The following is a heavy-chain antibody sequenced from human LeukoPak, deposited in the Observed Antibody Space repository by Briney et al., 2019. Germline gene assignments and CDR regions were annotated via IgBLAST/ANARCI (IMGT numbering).Heavy chain of an antibody. V-gene: IGHV4-59*08. D-gene: IGHD6-6*01. Sequence: KPSETLSLTCTVSGGSISSYYWSWIRQPPGKGLEWIGYIYYSGSTYYNPSLKSRVTISVDTSKNQFSLKLSSVTAADTAVYYCARHSSSSAGNWFDPWGQGTLVTVSS. CDR3: ARHSSSSAGNWFDP. CDR1: GGSISSYY. CDR2: IYYSGST. J-gene: IGHJ5*02.